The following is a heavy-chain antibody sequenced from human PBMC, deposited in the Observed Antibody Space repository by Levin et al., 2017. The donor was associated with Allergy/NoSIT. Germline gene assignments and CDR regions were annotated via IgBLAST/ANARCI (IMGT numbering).Heavy chain of an antibody. D-gene: IGHD2-2*01. CDR1: GGSVSSGGYY. CDR2: VYYSGST. V-gene: IGHV4-61*08. J-gene: IGHJ6*02. Sequence: SETLSLTCTVSGGSVSSGGYYWSWIRQPPGKGLEWIGYVYYSGSTKYNPSLKSRVTISIDTSKNQFSLKLSSVTAADTAAYYCARGYCISTSCYAGDYGLDVWGQGTTVTVSS. CDR3: ARGYCISTSCYAGDYGLDV.